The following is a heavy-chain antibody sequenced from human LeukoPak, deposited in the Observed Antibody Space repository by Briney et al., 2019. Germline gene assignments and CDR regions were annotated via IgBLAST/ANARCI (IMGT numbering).Heavy chain of an antibody. CDR1: GGSISSSDDY. D-gene: IGHD1-26*01. Sequence: SETLSLTCTVSGGSISSSDDYWCWIRQPPGKGLEWIGVIYYGGSTYYHPSLKSRVTISMDTSKSQFSLRLTSVTAADTAVYYCAGGVGATTYFWGQGTLVTVSS. J-gene: IGHJ4*02. CDR3: AGGVGATTYF. V-gene: IGHV4-39*07. CDR2: IYYGGST.